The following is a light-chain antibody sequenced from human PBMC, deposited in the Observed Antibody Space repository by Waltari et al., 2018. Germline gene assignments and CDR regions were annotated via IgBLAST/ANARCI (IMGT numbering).Light chain of an antibody. J-gene: IGLJ2*01. V-gene: IGLV3-19*01. CDR3: NSRDSSGNHLV. Sequence: SSELTQAPAVSVALGQTVRITCQGDSLRSYHASWYQQKPGQAPVLVIYGKNNRPSGIPDRFSGSSSGNTASLTITGAQAEDEADYYCNSRDSSGNHLVFGGGTKLTVL. CDR2: GKN. CDR1: SLRSYH.